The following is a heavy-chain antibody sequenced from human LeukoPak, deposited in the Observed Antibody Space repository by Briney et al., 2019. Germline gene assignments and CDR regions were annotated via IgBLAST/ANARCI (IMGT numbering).Heavy chain of an antibody. J-gene: IGHJ3*02. CDR1: GYTFTSYY. CDR2: INPSGGST. V-gene: IGHV1-46*01. Sequence: ASVKVSCKASGYTFTSYYMHWVRQAPGQGLEWMGIINPSGGSTSYAQKFQGRVTMTRDTSTSTVYMELSSLRSEDTAVYYCARDSSGRITMVRGVIDDAFDTWGQGTMVTVSS. CDR3: ARDSSGRITMVRGVIDDAFDT. D-gene: IGHD3-10*01.